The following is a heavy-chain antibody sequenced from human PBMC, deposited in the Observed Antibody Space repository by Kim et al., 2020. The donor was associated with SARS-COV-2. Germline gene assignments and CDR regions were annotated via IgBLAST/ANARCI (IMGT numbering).Heavy chain of an antibody. J-gene: IGHJ4*02. CDR2: ISGSGGST. CDR3: AKDSSGRSVAGTLSDY. Sequence: GGSLRLSCAASGFTFSSYAMSWVRQAPGKGLEWVSAISGSGGSTYYADSVKGRFTISRDNSKNTLYLQMNSLRAEDTAVYYCAKDSSGRSVAGTLSDYWGQGTLVTVSS. CDR1: GFTFSSYA. D-gene: IGHD6-19*01. V-gene: IGHV3-23*01.